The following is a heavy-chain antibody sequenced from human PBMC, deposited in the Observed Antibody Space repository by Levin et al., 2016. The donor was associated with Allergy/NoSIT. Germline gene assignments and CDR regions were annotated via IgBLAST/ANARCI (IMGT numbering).Heavy chain of an antibody. CDR3: AAGQNYWDSRGYLFQH. CDR2: ISSSGNSI. V-gene: IGHV3-48*03. Sequence: GGSLRLSCATSGFTFSNFEMNWVRQAPGKGLQWTSYISSSGNSIYYAESVKGRFTISRDNANNSLFLEMHSLRDDDTGVYYCAAGQNYWDSRGYLFQHWGPGTLVIVSS. J-gene: IGHJ1*01. D-gene: IGHD3-22*01. CDR1: GFTFSNFE.